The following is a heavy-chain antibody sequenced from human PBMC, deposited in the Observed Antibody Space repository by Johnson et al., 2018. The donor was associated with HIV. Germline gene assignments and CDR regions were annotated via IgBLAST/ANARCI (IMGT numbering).Heavy chain of an antibody. CDR2: ISYDGSNK. CDR1: GFTFSSYA. J-gene: IGHJ3*02. CDR3: AKGHSSGYPKDAFDI. V-gene: IGHV3-30*04. D-gene: IGHD3-22*01. Sequence: QVQLVESGGGVVQPGRSLRLSCAASGFTFSSYAMHWVRQAPGKGLEWVAVISYDGSNKYYADSVKGRFTISRDNSKNTLYLQINSLRTEDTAMYYCAKGHSSGYPKDAFDIWGRGTIVTVSS.